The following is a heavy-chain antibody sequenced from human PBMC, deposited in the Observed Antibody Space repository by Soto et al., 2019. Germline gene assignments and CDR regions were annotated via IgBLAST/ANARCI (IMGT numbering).Heavy chain of an antibody. CDR1: GGTLSDHG. D-gene: IGHD3-10*01. Sequence: QVQLEQSGAEVTKPGSSVKVSCKASGGTLSDHGVAWLRQAPGQGLEWMGGTIPVFNTAKYAQKVQGRVTVTADKFTNIAYMELSSLRSDDTAFYFCARGVYGSGNYYTGPSAFDIWGQGTMVIVSS. V-gene: IGHV1-69*06. J-gene: IGHJ3*02. CDR2: TIPVFNTA. CDR3: ARGVYGSGNYYTGPSAFDI.